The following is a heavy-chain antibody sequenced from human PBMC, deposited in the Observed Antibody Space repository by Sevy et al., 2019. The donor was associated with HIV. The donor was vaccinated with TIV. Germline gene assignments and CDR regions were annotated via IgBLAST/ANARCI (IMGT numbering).Heavy chain of an antibody. Sequence: SETLSLTCAVYGGSFSGYYWSWIRQPPGKGLEWIGEINHSGSTNYNPSLKSRVTISVDTSKNQFSLKLSSVTAADTAVYYCARDTRGYYGSGSHYYYGMDVWGQGTTVTVSS. CDR3: ARDTRGYYGSGSHYYYGMDV. J-gene: IGHJ6*02. V-gene: IGHV4-34*01. CDR2: INHSGST. D-gene: IGHD3-10*01. CDR1: GGSFSGYY.